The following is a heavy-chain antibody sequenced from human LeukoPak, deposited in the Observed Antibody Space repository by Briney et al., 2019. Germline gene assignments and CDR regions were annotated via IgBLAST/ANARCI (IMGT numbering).Heavy chain of an antibody. Sequence: PGGSLRLSCAASGFTFSTYNMNWVRQAPGKGLEWVSYISSSSTIYYADSVKGRFTISRDNAKNSLFLQMNSLRAGDTAVYYCARDLIVGTTYFDYWGQGTLVTVSS. CDR3: ARDLIVGTTYFDY. V-gene: IGHV3-48*04. CDR1: GFTFSTYN. J-gene: IGHJ4*02. D-gene: IGHD1-26*01. CDR2: ISSSSTI.